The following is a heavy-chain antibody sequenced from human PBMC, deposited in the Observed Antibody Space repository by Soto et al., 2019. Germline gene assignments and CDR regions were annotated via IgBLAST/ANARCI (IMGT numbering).Heavy chain of an antibody. Sequence: GGSLRLSCAASGFTFSSYSMNWVRQAPGKGLEWVSSISSSSSYIYYADSVKGRFTISRDNAKNSLYLQMNSLRAEDTAVYYCARDRKPKAGLPYYYYYMDVWGKGTTVTVSS. CDR2: ISSSSSYI. CDR3: ARDRKPKAGLPYYYYYMDV. D-gene: IGHD3-16*01. CDR1: GFTFSSYS. V-gene: IGHV3-21*01. J-gene: IGHJ6*03.